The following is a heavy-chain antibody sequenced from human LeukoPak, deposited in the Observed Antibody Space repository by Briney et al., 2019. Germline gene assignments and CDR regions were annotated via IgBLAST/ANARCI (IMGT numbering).Heavy chain of an antibody. J-gene: IGHJ3*02. CDR1: GGSISSYY. D-gene: IGHD3-10*01. CDR2: IYYSGST. Sequence: SETLSLTCTVSGGSISSYYWSWIRQPPGKGLEWIGYIYYSGSTNYNPSLKSRVTISVDTSKNQFSLKLSSVTAADTAVYYCARYHGGWGIILFDVFDIGGQGKMVTVSS. CDR3: ARYHGGWGIILFDVFDI. V-gene: IGHV4-59*12.